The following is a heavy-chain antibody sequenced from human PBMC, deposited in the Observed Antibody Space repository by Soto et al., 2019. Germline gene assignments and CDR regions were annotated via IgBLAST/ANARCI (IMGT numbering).Heavy chain of an antibody. CDR3: ARGGVDTAMVDAFDI. Sequence: GASVKVSCKASGGTFSSYAISWLRQAPGQGLEWMGGIIPIFGTANYAQKFQGRVTITADESTSTAYMELSSLRSEDTAVYYCARGGVDTAMVDAFDIWGQGTMVTVSS. V-gene: IGHV1-69*13. D-gene: IGHD5-18*01. CDR2: IIPIFGTA. J-gene: IGHJ3*02. CDR1: GGTFSSYA.